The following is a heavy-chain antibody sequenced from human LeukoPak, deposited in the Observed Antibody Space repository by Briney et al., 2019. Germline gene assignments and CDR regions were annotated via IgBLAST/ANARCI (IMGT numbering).Heavy chain of an antibody. CDR3: ARDSRAFCGGDCYSPFDY. Sequence: QPGGSLRLSCAASGFTFNSYWMHWVRQAPGKGLVWVSRINTDGSGTTYADSVKGRFTMSRDNAESALYLQMNSLRAEDTAVYYCARDSRAFCGGDCYSPFDYWGQGTLVTVSS. CDR2: INTDGSGT. V-gene: IGHV3-74*01. J-gene: IGHJ4*02. CDR1: GFTFNSYW. D-gene: IGHD2-21*02.